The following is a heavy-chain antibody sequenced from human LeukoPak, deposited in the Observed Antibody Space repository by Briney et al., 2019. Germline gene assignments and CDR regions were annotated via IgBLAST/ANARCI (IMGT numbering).Heavy chain of an antibody. D-gene: IGHD3-22*01. CDR1: GFTFSIYG. V-gene: IGHV3-64D*06. J-gene: IGHJ4*02. CDR3: VKGATSGYYSYFDY. CDR2: ISGDGDNT. Sequence: PGGSLRLSCSASGFTFSIYGVHWVRQAPGKGLEYVSGISGDGDNTHYTDSVKGRFTISRDNSKNTLYLQMSSLRAEDTAMYFCVKGATSGYYSYFDYWGQGTLVTVPS.